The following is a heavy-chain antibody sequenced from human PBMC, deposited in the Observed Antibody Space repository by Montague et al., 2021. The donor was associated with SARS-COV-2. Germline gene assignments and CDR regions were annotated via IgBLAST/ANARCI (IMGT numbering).Heavy chain of an antibody. V-gene: IGHV4-34*01. CDR1: GGSLSGYY. Sequence: SETLSLTCAVYGGSLSGYYGSWIRQTPGEGQERIAEISHSGSTSYNPSLKSRVTISVDTSKNKFTLKLSSATAADTAVYYCARVPYRLHLVPRHYGMDVWGQGTTVTVSS. CDR2: ISHSGST. D-gene: IGHD2-2*01. J-gene: IGHJ6*02. CDR3: ARVPYRLHLVPRHYGMDV.